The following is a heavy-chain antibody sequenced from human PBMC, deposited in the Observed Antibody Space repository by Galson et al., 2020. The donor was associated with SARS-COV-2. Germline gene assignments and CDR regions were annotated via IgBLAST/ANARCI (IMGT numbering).Heavy chain of an antibody. CDR3: ARLRDGYTMYYLEY. CDR1: GYSFTNYW. Sequence: GESLQISCKGYGYSFTNYWIGSVRQMPDRGLEWMGIIYPGDYDTRYSPSFQDQVTISADKSISTAYLQWTSLKASDTAMYYCARLRDGYTMYYLEYWGQGTLVTVSS. J-gene: IGHJ4*02. CDR2: IYPGDYDT. D-gene: IGHD5-12*01. V-gene: IGHV5-51*01.